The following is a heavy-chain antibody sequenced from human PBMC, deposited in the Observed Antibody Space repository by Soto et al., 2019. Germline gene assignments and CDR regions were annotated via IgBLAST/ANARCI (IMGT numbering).Heavy chain of an antibody. J-gene: IGHJ4*02. V-gene: IGHV3-30*18. CDR3: AKDTDDFWSGYSYLDY. Sequence: PVGSLRLSCAASGFTFSSYGMHWVRQAPGKGLEWVAVISYDGSNKYYADSVKGRFTISRDNSKNTLYLQMNSLRAEDTAVYYCAKDTDDFWSGYSYLDYWGQGTLVTVSS. CDR1: GFTFSSYG. D-gene: IGHD3-3*01. CDR2: ISYDGSNK.